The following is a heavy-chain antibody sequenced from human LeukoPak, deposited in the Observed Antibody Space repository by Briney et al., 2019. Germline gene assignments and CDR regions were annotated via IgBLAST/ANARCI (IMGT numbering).Heavy chain of an antibody. V-gene: IGHV4-59*01. D-gene: IGHD5-18*01. CDR1: GGSISSYY. J-gene: IGHJ4*02. CDR2: IYYSGST. Sequence: PSETLSLTCTVSGGSISSYYWSWIRQPPGKGLEWIGYIYYSGSTNYNPSLKSRVTISVDTSKNQFSLKLSSVTAADTAVCYCARGRQLWLQYYFDYWGQRTLVTVSS. CDR3: ARGRQLWLQYYFDY.